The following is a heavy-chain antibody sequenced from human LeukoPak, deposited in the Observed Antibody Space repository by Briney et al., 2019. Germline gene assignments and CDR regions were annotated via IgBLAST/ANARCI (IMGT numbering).Heavy chain of an antibody. Sequence: PSETLSLTCTVSGGSISSSYWNWIRQPPGKGLEWIGYIYYSESTYYNPSLKSRVTISVDTSKNQFSLKLSSVTAADTAVYYCASIERGDAFDIWGQGTMVTVSS. CDR3: ASIERGDAFDI. CDR1: GGSISSSY. D-gene: IGHD3-16*02. V-gene: IGHV4-59*12. CDR2: IYYSEST. J-gene: IGHJ3*02.